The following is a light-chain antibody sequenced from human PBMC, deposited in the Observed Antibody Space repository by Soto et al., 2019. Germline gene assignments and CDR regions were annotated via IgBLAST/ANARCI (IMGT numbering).Light chain of an antibody. J-gene: IGKJ1*01. CDR1: QSISSW. CDR2: DAS. V-gene: IGKV1-5*01. CDR3: QQYNSYST. Sequence: DIQMTQSPSTLSASVGDRVTITCRASQSISSWLAWYQQKPGKAPKLLIYDASSLERGVPSRFSGSGSGTELTLTISSLQPDDFATYYCQQYNSYSTFGQGTKVEIK.